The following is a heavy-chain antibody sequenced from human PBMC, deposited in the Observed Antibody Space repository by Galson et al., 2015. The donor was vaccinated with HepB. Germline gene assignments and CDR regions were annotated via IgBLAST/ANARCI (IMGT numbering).Heavy chain of an antibody. Sequence: SLRLSCAASGFSFRTYDMHWVRQVTGKGLEWVSTIGSAGDTYYPGSVKGRFTISRENAKNSLYLQMNSLGVGDTAVYYCARGSGGHNRNYYYSADVWGQGTTVTVSS. CDR3: ARGSGGHNRNYYYSADV. CDR2: IGSAGDT. CDR1: GFSFRTYD. J-gene: IGHJ6*02. V-gene: IGHV3-13*04. D-gene: IGHD1-1*01.